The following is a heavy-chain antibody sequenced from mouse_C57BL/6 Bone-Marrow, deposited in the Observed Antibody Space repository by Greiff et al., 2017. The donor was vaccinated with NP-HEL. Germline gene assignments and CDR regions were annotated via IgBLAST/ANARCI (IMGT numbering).Heavy chain of an antibody. V-gene: IGHV5-6*01. D-gene: IGHD1-1*01. J-gene: IGHJ2*01. Sequence: EVQLVESGGDLVKPGGSLKLSCAASGFTFSSYGMSWVRQTPDKRLEWIATISSGGSYTYYPDSVKGRFTISRDNAKNTLYLQMSSLKSEDTAMYYCARRVVDYWGQGTTLTVSS. CDR2: ISSGGSYT. CDR3: ARRVVDY. CDR1: GFTFSSYG.